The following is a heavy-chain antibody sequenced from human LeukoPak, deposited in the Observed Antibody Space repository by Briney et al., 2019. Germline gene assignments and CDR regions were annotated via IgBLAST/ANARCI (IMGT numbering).Heavy chain of an antibody. CDR1: GFTFSSYG. V-gene: IGHV3-30*02. D-gene: IGHD3-9*01. CDR2: MRYDGSNK. J-gene: IGHJ4*02. CDR3: AKFSWDYDILTGYSTPDY. Sequence: GESLKISCAASGFTFSSYGMHWVRQAPGKGLEWVAFMRYDGSNKYYADSVKGRFTISRDNSKNTLYLQMNSLRAEDTAVYYCAKFSWDYDILTGYSTPDYWGQGTLVTVSS.